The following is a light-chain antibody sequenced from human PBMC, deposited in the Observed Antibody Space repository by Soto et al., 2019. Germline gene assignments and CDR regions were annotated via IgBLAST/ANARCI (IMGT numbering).Light chain of an antibody. Sequence: EIVLTQSPATLSLSPGERATLSCRASQSVSVYLAWYQQKPGQAPRLLIYDASSRAPGIPVRFSGSGSGTDFTLTISSLEPEDFAVYYCQHRSSLPPTFGQGTKLDIK. J-gene: IGKJ2*01. CDR1: QSVSVY. V-gene: IGKV3-11*01. CDR3: QHRSSLPPT. CDR2: DAS.